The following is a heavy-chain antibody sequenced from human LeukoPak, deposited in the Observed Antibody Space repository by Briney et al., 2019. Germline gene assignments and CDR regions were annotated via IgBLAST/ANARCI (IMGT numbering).Heavy chain of an antibody. Sequence: KSSETLSFTCTVSSGFISNYYWNWIRQPPEKGLEWIGYIYYTGNTNYNPSLKSRVTISVDTSKNQFSLKLSSVTAADTAVYYCARDRLQLQSWGQGTLVTVSS. CDR1: SGFISNYY. V-gene: IGHV4-59*01. J-gene: IGHJ5*02. CDR2: IYYTGNT. D-gene: IGHD1-1*01. CDR3: ARDRLQLQS.